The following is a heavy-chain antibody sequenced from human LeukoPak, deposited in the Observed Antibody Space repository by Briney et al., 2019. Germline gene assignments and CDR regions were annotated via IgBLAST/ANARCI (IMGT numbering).Heavy chain of an antibody. Sequence: GGSLRLSCAASGFTFSSYAMHWVRQAPGKGLEWVAVISYDGSNKYYAGSVKGRFTISRDNSKNTLYLQMNSLRAEDTAVYYCARADLQLWTPIDYWGQGTLVTVSS. CDR3: ARADLQLWTPIDY. D-gene: IGHD5-18*01. J-gene: IGHJ4*02. CDR1: GFTFSSYA. CDR2: ISYDGSNK. V-gene: IGHV3-30*04.